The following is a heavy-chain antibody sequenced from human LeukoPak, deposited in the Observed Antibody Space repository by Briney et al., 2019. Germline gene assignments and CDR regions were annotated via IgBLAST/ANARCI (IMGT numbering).Heavy chain of an antibody. Sequence: ASVKVSCKVSGYTLTELSMHWVRQAPGKGLEWMGGFDPEDGETICAQKFQGRVTMTEDTSTDTAYMELSSLRSEDTAVYYCATDSPYDYVWGSYRSPPAFDIWGQGTMVTVSS. V-gene: IGHV1-24*01. J-gene: IGHJ3*02. D-gene: IGHD3-16*02. CDR3: ATDSPYDYVWGSYRSPPAFDI. CDR2: FDPEDGET. CDR1: GYTLTELS.